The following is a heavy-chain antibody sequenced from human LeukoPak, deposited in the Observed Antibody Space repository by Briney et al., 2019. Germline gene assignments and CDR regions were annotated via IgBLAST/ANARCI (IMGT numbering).Heavy chain of an antibody. CDR3: AYSSGFLRWFDP. CDR2: IYYSGST. D-gene: IGHD6-19*01. CDR1: GGSISSSSYY. Sequence: SETLSLTCTVSGGSISSSSYYWGWIRQPPGKGLEWIGSIYYSGSTYYNPSLKSRVTISVDTSKNQFSLKLSSVTAADTAVYYCAYSSGFLRWFDPWGQGTLVTVS. V-gene: IGHV4-39*01. J-gene: IGHJ5*02.